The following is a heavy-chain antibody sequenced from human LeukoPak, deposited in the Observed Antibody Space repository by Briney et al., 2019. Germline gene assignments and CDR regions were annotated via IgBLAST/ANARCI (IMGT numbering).Heavy chain of an antibody. CDR2: ISGSGGST. V-gene: IGHV3-23*01. J-gene: IGHJ6*03. CDR3: ANGYCTNGVCYPYYYYYMDV. Sequence: GGSLRLSCVASGFTFSSYAMSWVRQAPGKGLEWVSAISGSGGSTYYADSVKGRSTISRDNSKNTMCLQMNSLRAEDTAVYYCANGYCTNGVCYPYYYYYMDVWGKGTTVTVSS. D-gene: IGHD2-8*01. CDR1: GFTFSSYA.